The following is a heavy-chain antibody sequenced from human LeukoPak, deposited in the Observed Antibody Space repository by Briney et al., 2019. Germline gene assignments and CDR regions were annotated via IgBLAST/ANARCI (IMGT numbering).Heavy chain of an antibody. D-gene: IGHD2-15*01. V-gene: IGHV3-23*01. CDR2: ISGSGGST. J-gene: IGHJ6*03. CDR1: GFTFSSYA. CDR3: AKELYCSGGSCYSGVDYYSYMDV. Sequence: GGSLRLSCAASGFTFSSYAMSWVRQAPGKGLEWVSAISGSGGSTYYADSVKGRFTIARDNSKNTLYLQMNSLRAEDTAVYYCAKELYCSGGSCYSGVDYYSYMDVWGKGTTVTVSS.